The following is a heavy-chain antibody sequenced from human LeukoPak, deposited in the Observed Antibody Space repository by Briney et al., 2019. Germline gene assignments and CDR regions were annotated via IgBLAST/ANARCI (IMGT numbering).Heavy chain of an antibody. D-gene: IGHD7-27*01. Sequence: SETLSLTCTVSGGSISRYYWSWIRQPAGKGLEWIGRIYTSGSTNYNPSLKSRVTMSVDTSKNQFSLKLSSVTAADTAVYYCARLSPLTGAYYYMDVWGKGTTVTVSS. J-gene: IGHJ6*03. CDR3: ARLSPLTGAYYYMDV. CDR2: IYTSGST. V-gene: IGHV4-4*07. CDR1: GGSISRYY.